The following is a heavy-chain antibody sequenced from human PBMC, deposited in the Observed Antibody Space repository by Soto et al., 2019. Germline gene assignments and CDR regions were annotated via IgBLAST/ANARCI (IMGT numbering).Heavy chain of an antibody. CDR1: GYSFTSYW. D-gene: IGHD4-17*01. CDR3: ARLYGGNSGMDV. V-gene: IGHV5-10-1*01. CDR2: IDPSDSYT. Sequence: GESLKISCQGSGYSFTSYWVTWVRQMPGKGLEWMGRIDPSDSYTNYNPPIQGHVTISVDKSISTAYLQWSSLKASDTAMYYCARLYGGNSGMDVWGQGTTVTVSS. J-gene: IGHJ6*02.